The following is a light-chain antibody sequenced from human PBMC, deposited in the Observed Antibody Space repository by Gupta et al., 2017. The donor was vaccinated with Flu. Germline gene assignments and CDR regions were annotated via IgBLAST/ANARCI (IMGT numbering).Light chain of an antibody. Sequence: SYVLTQPPSVSVAPGQTARITCGGDNIGIKSVHWYQQKPGQVPVLVVYEDNDRPSGIPERFSGSNSGNTATLTISRVEAGDEADYYCQVWDRLSDHVVFGGGNKLTVL. V-gene: IGLV3-21*02. CDR3: QVWDRLSDHVV. CDR1: NIGIKS. J-gene: IGLJ2*01. CDR2: EDN.